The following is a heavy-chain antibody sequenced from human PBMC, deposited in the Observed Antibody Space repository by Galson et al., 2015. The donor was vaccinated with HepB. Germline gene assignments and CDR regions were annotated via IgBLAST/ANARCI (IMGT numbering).Heavy chain of an antibody. D-gene: IGHD3-3*01. Sequence: PALVTPTQTLTLTCTFSGFSLSTSGMCGSWVRQPPGEALEWRARSGWGDGKDYSTSLKTRLTISKETSKNQVVLTMTNMDPVDTATYYCARMYYDFWSGFPYSFDYWGQGTLVTVSS. CDR3: ARMYYDFWSGFPYSFDY. J-gene: IGHJ4*02. CDR1: GFSLSTSGMC. V-gene: IGHV2-70*11. CDR2: SGWGDGK.